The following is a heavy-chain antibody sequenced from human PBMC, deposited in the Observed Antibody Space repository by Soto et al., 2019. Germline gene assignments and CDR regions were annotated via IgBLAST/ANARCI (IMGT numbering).Heavy chain of an antibody. CDR1: GYIFVNYG. J-gene: IGHJ6*02. Sequence: ASVKVSCKASGYIFVNYGIAWVRQAPGQGLEWMGWISPYTGNTHSATKIQGRLTMATDTSTSTAYMDLGSLTSDDTAVYYCVMVDNYVTPTPQDVWGQGTTVTVSS. CDR2: ISPYTGNT. CDR3: VMVDNYVTPTPQDV. V-gene: IGHV1-18*01. D-gene: IGHD3-16*01.